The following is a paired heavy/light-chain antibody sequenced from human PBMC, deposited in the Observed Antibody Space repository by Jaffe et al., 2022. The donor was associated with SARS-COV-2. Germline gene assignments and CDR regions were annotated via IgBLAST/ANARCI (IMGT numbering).Heavy chain of an antibody. J-gene: IGHJ6*03. Sequence: MQLVDSGGGLVQPGGSLRVSCAASGFTFSTYAMSWVRQAPGKGLEWVSTITGDGDYTYYADSVKGRFTISRDNSKNTLYLQMNSLRAEDTAVYHCAKGQVPAAIPYYYCYMDVWGKGTTVTVSS. CDR3: AKGQVPAAIPYYYCYMDV. D-gene: IGHD2-2*02. CDR2: ITGDGDYT. V-gene: IGHV3-23*04. CDR1: GFTFSTYA.
Light chain of an antibody. Sequence: QSALTQPASVSGSPGQSITISCTGTNSDVGSYNYVSWYQQHPGKAPKLMIYDVSNRPSGVSNRFSGSKSGNTASLTISGLQAEDEADYYCSSYTSSSALVFGRGTKVTVL. V-gene: IGLV2-14*01. J-gene: IGLJ1*01. CDR3: SSYTSSSALV. CDR1: NSDVGSYNY. CDR2: DVS.